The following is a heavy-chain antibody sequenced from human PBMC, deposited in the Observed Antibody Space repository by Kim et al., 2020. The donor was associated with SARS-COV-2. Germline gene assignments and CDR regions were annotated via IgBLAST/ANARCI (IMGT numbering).Heavy chain of an antibody. Sequence: YADPGKGRFTISRDNSKNTLYLQMNSLRAEDTAVYYCARDRAFGDYDSSDYWGQGTLVTVSS. CDR3: ARDRAFGDYDSSDY. D-gene: IGHD3-22*01. V-gene: IGHV3-33*01. J-gene: IGHJ4*02.